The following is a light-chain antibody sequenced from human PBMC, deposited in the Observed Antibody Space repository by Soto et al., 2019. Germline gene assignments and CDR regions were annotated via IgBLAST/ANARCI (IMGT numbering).Light chain of an antibody. CDR3: CSYAGSTTFVV. CDR2: EGS. V-gene: IGLV2-23*03. Sequence: QSALTQPASVSGSPGQSITISCTGTSSDVGSYNLVSWYQQHPGKAPKLMIYEGSKRPSGVSHRFSGSKSGHTASLTISGLDAEEEAHYYCCSYAGSTTFVVFGGGTQLTLL. J-gene: IGLJ2*01. CDR1: SSDVGSYNL.